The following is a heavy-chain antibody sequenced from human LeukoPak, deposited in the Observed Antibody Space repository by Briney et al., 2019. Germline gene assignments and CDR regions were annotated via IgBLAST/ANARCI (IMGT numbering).Heavy chain of an antibody. D-gene: IGHD4-17*01. V-gene: IGHV4-59*12. CDR2: INYRGST. CDR1: GASISSYY. J-gene: IGHJ6*02. Sequence: PSETLSLTCTVSGASISSYYWSWIRQPPGKGREWIGSINYRGSTHYNPSLKSRVTISVDTSKNQFSLKLSSVTAADTAVYYCARTTVTTYVYYGMDVWGQGTTVTVSS. CDR3: ARTTVTTYVYYGMDV.